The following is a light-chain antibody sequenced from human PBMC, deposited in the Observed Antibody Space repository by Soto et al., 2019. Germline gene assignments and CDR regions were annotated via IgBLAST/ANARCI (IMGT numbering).Light chain of an antibody. CDR1: SSNIGAGYD. CDR3: AGWDDTLNGGV. V-gene: IGLV1-40*01. J-gene: IGLJ3*02. Sequence: QSVLTQPPSVSGAPGQRVTISCTGSSSNIGAGYDVHWYQQLPGTAPKLLIYGNSNRPSGVPDRFSGSKSGTSASLAISGLQSEDEADYYCAGWDDTLNGGVFGGGTKLTVL. CDR2: GNS.